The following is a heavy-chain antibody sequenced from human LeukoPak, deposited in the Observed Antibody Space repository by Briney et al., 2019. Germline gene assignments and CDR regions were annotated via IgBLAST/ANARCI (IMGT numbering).Heavy chain of an antibody. CDR3: ARAGSYGPSFDY. CDR1: GFTFSTYD. Sequence: PGGSLRLSCAASGFTFSTYDMNWVRQAPGKGLEWVSYISSSSRTISYADSVKGRFTISRDNAKNSLYLQMNSLRAEDTAVYYCARAGSYGPSFDYWGQGTLVTVSS. CDR2: ISSSSRTI. V-gene: IGHV3-48*04. J-gene: IGHJ4*02. D-gene: IGHD5-18*01.